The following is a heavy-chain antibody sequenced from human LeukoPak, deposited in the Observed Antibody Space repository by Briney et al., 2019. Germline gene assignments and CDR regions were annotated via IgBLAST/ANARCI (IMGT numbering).Heavy chain of an antibody. CDR3: ARAGSMYYDILTGYYYYYGMDV. V-gene: IGHV1-8*02. Sequence: ASVKVSCKASGGTFSSYAISWVRQATGQGLEWMGWMNPNSGNTGYAQKFQGRVTMTRNTSISTAYIELSSLRSEDTAVYYCARAGSMYYDILTGYYYYYGMDVWGQGTTVTVSS. CDR1: GGTFSSYA. J-gene: IGHJ6*02. D-gene: IGHD3-9*01. CDR2: MNPNSGNT.